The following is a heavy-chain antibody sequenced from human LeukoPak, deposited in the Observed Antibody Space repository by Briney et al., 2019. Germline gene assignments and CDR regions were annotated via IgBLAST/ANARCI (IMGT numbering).Heavy chain of an antibody. J-gene: IGHJ4*02. CDR3: ARVVAAAGYTYDY. CDR1: GFTFSDHY. V-gene: IGHV3-72*01. CDR2: IRNKARSYTT. D-gene: IGHD6-13*01. Sequence: GGSLRLSCAASGFTFSDHYMDWVREAPGKGLGWVGRIRNKARSYTTEYAASVKGRFSISRDDSKNSLYLQMNSLKTDDTAVYYCARVVAAAGYTYDYWGQGTLVTVPS.